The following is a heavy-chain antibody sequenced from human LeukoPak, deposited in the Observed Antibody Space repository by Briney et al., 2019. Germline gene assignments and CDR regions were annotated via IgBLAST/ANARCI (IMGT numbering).Heavy chain of an antibody. V-gene: IGHV1-69*06. CDR1: GGTFSIYA. CDR3: ARGGYSDGLDLVAGALDI. J-gene: IGHJ3*02. Sequence: SVKVSCTASGGTFSIYAISWVRQAPGQGLEWMGGIIPIFGTANYAQKFQGRVTITADKSTSTAYMELSSLISEDTAVYNCARGGYSDGLDLVAGALDIWGQGTMVTVSS. CDR2: IIPIFGTA. D-gene: IGHD5-18*01.